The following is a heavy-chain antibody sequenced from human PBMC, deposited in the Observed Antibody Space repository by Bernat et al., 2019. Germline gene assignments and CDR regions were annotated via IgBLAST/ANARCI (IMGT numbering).Heavy chain of an antibody. CDR3: VRDNANWAFDY. CDR1: GFFFNSYV. CDR2: INHDASVT. D-gene: IGHD7-27*01. V-gene: IGHV3-43*02. J-gene: IGHJ4*02. Sequence: EVQLVESGGGVIQPGGSLRLSCAPSGFFFNSYVMHWVRQAPGMGLEWVSRINHDASVTSYADSVKGRFTISRDNSKDSLYVQMHSLRAEDTALYYCVRDNANWAFDYWGRGTLVTVSS.